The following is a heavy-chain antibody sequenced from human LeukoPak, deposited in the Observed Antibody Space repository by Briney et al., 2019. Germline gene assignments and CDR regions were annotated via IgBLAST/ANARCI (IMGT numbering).Heavy chain of an antibody. CDR3: AKEGAVAGSMWFDL. J-gene: IGHJ5*02. V-gene: IGHV3-30*18. D-gene: IGHD6-19*01. CDR2: ISSDGGTT. Sequence: GGSLRLSCAASGLTFSSYGIHWVRQAPDKGLEWVAVISSDGGTTYYSDSVKGRFTISRDNSKNTLYVQMNRLRAEDTAVYYCAKEGAVAGSMWFDLWGQGALVVVSS. CDR1: GLTFSSYG.